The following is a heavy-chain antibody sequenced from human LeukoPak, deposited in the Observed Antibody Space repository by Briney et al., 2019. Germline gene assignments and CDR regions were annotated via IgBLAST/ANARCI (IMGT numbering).Heavy chain of an antibody. Sequence: SETLSLTCTVSGGSISSYFWSWIRQPPGKGLEWIGYIYYSGSTNYNPSLKSRVTISVDTSKNQFSLKLSSVIAADTAVYYCARVTRFHYYMDVWGKGTTVTVSS. V-gene: IGHV4-59*01. D-gene: IGHD3-3*01. CDR2: IYYSGST. CDR1: GGSISSYF. CDR3: ARVTRFHYYMDV. J-gene: IGHJ6*03.